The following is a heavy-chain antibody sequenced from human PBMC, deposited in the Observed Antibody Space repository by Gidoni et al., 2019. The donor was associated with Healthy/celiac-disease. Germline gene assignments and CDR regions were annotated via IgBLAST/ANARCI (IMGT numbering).Heavy chain of an antibody. CDR3: ARGALYGSGSYYITEYYYGMDV. D-gene: IGHD3-10*01. CDR1: GYTFTSYG. J-gene: IGHJ6*02. V-gene: IGHV1-18*01. CDR2: ISAYNGNT. Sequence: QVQLGQSGAEVKKPGASVKVSCKAAGYTFTSYGISWVRQAPGQGLEWMGWISAYNGNTNYAQKLQGRVTMTTDTSTSTAYMELRSLRSDDTAVYYCARGALYGSGSYYITEYYYGMDVWGQGTTVTVSS.